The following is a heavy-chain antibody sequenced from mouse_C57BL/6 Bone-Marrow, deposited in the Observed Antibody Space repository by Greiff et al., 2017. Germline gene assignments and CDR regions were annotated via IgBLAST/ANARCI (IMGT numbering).Heavy chain of an antibody. CDR2: INPSSGYT. D-gene: IGHD1-1*01. CDR3: AECVVEISAVVADY. J-gene: IGHJ2*01. Sequence: QVQLQQSGAELAKPGASVKLSCKASGYTFTGYWMHWVKQRPGQGLEWIGYINPSSGYTKYNQKFKDKATLTADKSSSTAYMQLSSLTYEDSAVXYCAECVVEISAVVADYWGQGTTLTVSS. CDR1: GYTFTGYW. V-gene: IGHV1-7*01.